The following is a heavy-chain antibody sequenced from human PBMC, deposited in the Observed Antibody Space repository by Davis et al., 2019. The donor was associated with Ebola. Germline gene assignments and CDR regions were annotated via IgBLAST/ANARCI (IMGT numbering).Heavy chain of an antibody. CDR2: IIPIFGIA. CDR3: ARVSSAAGVDY. Sequence: AASVKVSCKASGGTFSSYAISWVRQAPGQGLEWMGGIIPIFGIANYAQKFQGRVTITADKSTSTAYMELSSLRSEDTAVYYCARVSSAAGVDYWGQGTLVTVSS. V-gene: IGHV1-69*10. CDR1: GGTFSSYA. D-gene: IGHD6-13*01. J-gene: IGHJ4*02.